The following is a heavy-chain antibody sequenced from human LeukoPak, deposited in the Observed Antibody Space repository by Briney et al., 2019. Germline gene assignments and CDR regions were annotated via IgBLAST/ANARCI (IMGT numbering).Heavy chain of an antibody. D-gene: IGHD1-1*01. CDR3: ARVKAPNEWYFDY. CDR1: GGSISSGDYY. CDR2: IYYSGST. Sequence: SETLSLTCTVSGGSISSGDYYWSWIRQPPGKGLEWIGYIYYSGSTYYNPSLKSRVTISVDTSKNQFSLKLSSVTAADTAVYYCARVKAPNEWYFDYWGQGTLVTVSS. J-gene: IGHJ4*02. V-gene: IGHV4-30-4*01.